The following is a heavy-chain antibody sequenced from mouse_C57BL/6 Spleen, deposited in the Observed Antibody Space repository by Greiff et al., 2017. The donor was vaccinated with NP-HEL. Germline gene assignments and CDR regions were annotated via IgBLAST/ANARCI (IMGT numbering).Heavy chain of an antibody. V-gene: IGHV1-50*01. CDR2: IDPSDSYT. Sequence: QVHVKQPGAELVKPGASVKLSCKASGYTFTSYWMQWVKQRPGQGLEWIGEIDPSDSYTNYNQKFKGKATLTVDTSSSTAYMQLSSLTSEDSAVYYCARGRPEDAMDYWGQGTSVTVSS. CDR3: ARGRPEDAMDY. J-gene: IGHJ4*01. CDR1: GYTFTSYW.